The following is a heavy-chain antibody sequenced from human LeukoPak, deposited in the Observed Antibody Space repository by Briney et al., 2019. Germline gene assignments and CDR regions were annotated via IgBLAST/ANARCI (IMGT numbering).Heavy chain of an antibody. CDR1: GGSISSGDYY. CDR3: ARGRGYSYGPPYYYYYGMDV. V-gene: IGHV4-30-4*01. D-gene: IGHD5-18*01. Sequence: SQTPSLTCTVSGGSISSGDYYWSWIRRPPGKGLEWIGYIYYSGSTYYNPSLKSRVTISVDTSKNQFSLKLSSVTAADTAVYYCARGRGYSYGPPYYYYYGMDVWGQGTTVTVSS. CDR2: IYYSGST. J-gene: IGHJ6*02.